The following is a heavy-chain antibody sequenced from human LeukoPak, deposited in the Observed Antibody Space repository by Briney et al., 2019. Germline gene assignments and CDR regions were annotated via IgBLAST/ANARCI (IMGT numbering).Heavy chain of an antibody. V-gene: IGHV3-9*01. CDR3: AKGGIHRGYYYYYMDV. Sequence: PGGSLRLSCVASGFTFDDYAMHWVRQAPGKGLEWVSGINWSGDRIGYADSVKGRFTISRDNAKKSLYLQMNSLRAEDTALYYCAKGGIHRGYYYYYMDVWGKGTTVTISS. D-gene: IGHD6-13*01. CDR1: GFTFDDYA. J-gene: IGHJ6*03. CDR2: INWSGDRI.